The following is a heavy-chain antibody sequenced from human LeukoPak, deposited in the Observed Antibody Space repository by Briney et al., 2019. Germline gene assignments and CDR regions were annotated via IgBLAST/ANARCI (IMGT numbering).Heavy chain of an antibody. V-gene: IGHV3-23*01. Sequence: GGSLRLSCAASGFTFDDYGMSWVRQAPGKGLEWVAAISGSGGSTYYADSVKGRFTISRDNFKNTLYLQMNSLRAEDTAVYYCAKDGGVWFGESNDYWGQGTLVTVSS. D-gene: IGHD3-10*01. CDR2: ISGSGGST. CDR1: GFTFDDYG. J-gene: IGHJ4*02. CDR3: AKDGGVWFGESNDY.